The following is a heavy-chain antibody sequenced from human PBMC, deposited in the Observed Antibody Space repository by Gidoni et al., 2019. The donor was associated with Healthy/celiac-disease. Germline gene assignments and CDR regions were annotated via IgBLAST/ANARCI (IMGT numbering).Heavy chain of an antibody. CDR2: ISGSGGST. CDR3: AKGYYDILTGYWVTDY. Sequence: EVQLLESGGGLVQPGGSLRRSCAASGFPFSRYAMSWVRQAPGKGLEWVSAISGSGGSTYYADSVKGRFTISRDNSKNALYLQMNSLRAEDTAVYYCAKGYYDILTGYWVTDYWGQGTLVTVSS. V-gene: IGHV3-23*01. J-gene: IGHJ4*02. D-gene: IGHD3-9*01. CDR1: GFPFSRYA.